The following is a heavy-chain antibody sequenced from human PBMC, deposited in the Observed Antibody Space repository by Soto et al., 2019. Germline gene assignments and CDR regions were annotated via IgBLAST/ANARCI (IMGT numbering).Heavy chain of an antibody. CDR3: ARQKSDYDSHFDY. D-gene: IGHD5-12*01. V-gene: IGHV5-51*01. Sequence: GESLKISCKGSGYSFTSYWIGWVRQMPGKGLEWMGIIYRGDSDTRYSPSFQCQVTISADKSISTAYLQWSSLKASDTAMYYCARQKSDYDSHFDYRAQGSLVTVSS. CDR1: GYSFTSYW. CDR2: IYRGDSDT. J-gene: IGHJ4*02.